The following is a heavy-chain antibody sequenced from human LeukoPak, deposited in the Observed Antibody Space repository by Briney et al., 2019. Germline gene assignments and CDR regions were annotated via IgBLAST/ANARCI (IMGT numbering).Heavy chain of an antibody. CDR3: ARRRGYSYGSSFDY. V-gene: IGHV3-7*01. Sequence: GGSLRLSCAASGFTFSSYAMHWVRQAPGKGLEWVANIKRDGSEKYYVDSVKGRFTISRDNAKNSLYLQMNSLRAEDTAVYYCARRRGYSYGSSFDYWGQGTLVTVSS. J-gene: IGHJ4*02. D-gene: IGHD5-18*01. CDR2: IKRDGSEK. CDR1: GFTFSSYA.